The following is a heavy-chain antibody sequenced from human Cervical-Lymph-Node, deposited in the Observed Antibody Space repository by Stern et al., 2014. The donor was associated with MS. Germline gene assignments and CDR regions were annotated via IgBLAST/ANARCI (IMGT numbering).Heavy chain of an antibody. CDR3: AREVAGHRLGMMDV. CDR1: GYTFISYY. CDR2: INPSGGST. V-gene: IGHV1-46*01. D-gene: IGHD6-19*01. J-gene: IGHJ6*02. Sequence: QVQLVESGAEVKKPAASVKVSCKASGYTFISYYMHWVRQAPGQGLEWMGIINPSGGSTSYAQKFQGRVTMTRDTSTSTVYMELRSLRSDDTAVYYCAREVAGHRLGMMDVWGQGTTVTVSS.